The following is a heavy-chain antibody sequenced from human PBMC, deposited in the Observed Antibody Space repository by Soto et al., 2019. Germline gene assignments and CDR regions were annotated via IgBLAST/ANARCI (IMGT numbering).Heavy chain of an antibody. D-gene: IGHD3-9*01. V-gene: IGHV4-30-2*01. CDR1: GDTISTGGYT. J-gene: IGHJ4*02. CDR2: TYHSGNP. Sequence: PSETLSLTCDVSGDTISTGGYTWAWIRQPPGKALEWIGHTYHSGNPYYNPSLKSRVIISVDRSKNQFSLKVRSVTAADTAVYYCARHPGYYDILTGYTTYYFDSWGQGILVTVSS. CDR3: ARHPGYYDILTGYTTYYFDS.